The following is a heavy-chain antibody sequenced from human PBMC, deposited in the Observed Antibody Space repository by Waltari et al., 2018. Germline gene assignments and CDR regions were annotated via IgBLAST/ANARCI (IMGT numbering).Heavy chain of an antibody. V-gene: IGHV4-38-2*01. CDR3: ARHGRYGAMAVAWYFDL. Sequence: QVQLQESGPGLVKPSETLSLTCAVSGYSISSGYYWGWIRQPPGKGLEWIGSIDHSGSTSYNPSLKSRVTISVDTSKNQFSLKLSSVTAADTAVYYCARHGRYGAMAVAWYFDLWGRGTLVTVSS. D-gene: IGHD6-19*01. J-gene: IGHJ2*01. CDR1: GYSISSGYY. CDR2: IDHSGST.